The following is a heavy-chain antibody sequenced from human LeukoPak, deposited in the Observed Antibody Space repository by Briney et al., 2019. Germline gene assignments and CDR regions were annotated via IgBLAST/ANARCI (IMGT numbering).Heavy chain of an antibody. CDR2: INIGGTNT. V-gene: IGHV3-11*01. Sequence: KPGGSLRLSCAASGFTFNDYYMSWIRQAPGKGLEWLSYINIGGTNTHYADSVKGRFTISRDNAKNSLYLQMNSLRAEDTAVYYCAKGAASRGYTYVANWGQGTLVTVSS. D-gene: IGHD5-18*01. CDR3: AKGAASRGYTYVAN. J-gene: IGHJ4*02. CDR1: GFTFNDYY.